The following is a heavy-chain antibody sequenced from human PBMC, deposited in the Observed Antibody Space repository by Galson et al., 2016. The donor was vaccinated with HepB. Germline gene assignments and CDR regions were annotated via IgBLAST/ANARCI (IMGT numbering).Heavy chain of an antibody. D-gene: IGHD4-17*01. Sequence: SETLSLTCTVSGGSISIFYWTWIRQPPGKGLEWIGYINHSGTTKYNPSLKSRVTTSVDTSKSQFSLKLRSVTAADTAVYYCARDTGNWYFDLWGRGTLVTVSS. V-gene: IGHV4-59*01. CDR3: ARDTGNWYFDL. J-gene: IGHJ2*01. CDR1: GGSISIFY. CDR2: INHSGTT.